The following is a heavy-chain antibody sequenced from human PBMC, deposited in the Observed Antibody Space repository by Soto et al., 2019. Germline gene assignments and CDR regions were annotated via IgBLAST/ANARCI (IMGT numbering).Heavy chain of an antibody. CDR2: IIPILGIA. CDR3: ARDSKSSRRWYEEKRYYYGMDV. D-gene: IGHD6-13*01. V-gene: IGHV1-69*08. CDR1: GGTFSSYT. Sequence: QVQLVQSGAEVKKPGSSVKVSCKASGGTFSSYTISWVRQAPGQGLEWMGRIIPILGIANYAQKFQGRVTITAGKSTRTAYMELSSLRSEDTAVYYCARDSKSSRRWYEEKRYYYGMDVWGQGTTVTVSS. J-gene: IGHJ6*02.